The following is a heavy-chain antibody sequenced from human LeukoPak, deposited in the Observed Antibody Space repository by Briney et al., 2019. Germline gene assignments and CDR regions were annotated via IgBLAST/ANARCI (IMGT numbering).Heavy chain of an antibody. CDR3: ARDEGSWNYEY. CDR2: ISTSSTTI. CDR1: GFTFSQYE. D-gene: IGHD1-7*01. J-gene: IGHJ4*02. Sequence: GGSLRLSCAGSGFTFSQYEMNRVRQAPGKGLEWISYISTSSTTIYYADSVKGRFTISRDDAKNSLYLQMNSLRAEDTAVYYCARDEGSWNYEYWGQGTLVTVSS. V-gene: IGHV3-48*03.